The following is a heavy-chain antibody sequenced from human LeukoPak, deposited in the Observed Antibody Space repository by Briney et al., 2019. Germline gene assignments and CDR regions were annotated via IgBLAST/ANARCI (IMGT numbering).Heavy chain of an antibody. CDR3: ASVRIVGATRYFDY. CDR2: INHSGST. CDR1: GGSFSGYY. D-gene: IGHD1-26*01. Sequence: SETLSLTCAVYGGSFSGYYWSWIRQPSGKGLEWIGEINHSGSTNYNPSLKSRVTISVDTSKNQFSLKLSSVTAADTAVYYCASVRIVGATRYFDYWGQGTLVTVSS. J-gene: IGHJ4*02. V-gene: IGHV4-34*01.